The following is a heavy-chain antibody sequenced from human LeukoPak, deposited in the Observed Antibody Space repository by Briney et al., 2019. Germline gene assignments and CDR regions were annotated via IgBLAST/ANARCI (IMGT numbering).Heavy chain of an antibody. D-gene: IGHD1-1*01. CDR1: GGSFSTYY. CDR3: ARWNLDLAYDI. CDR2: IYYTGSI. J-gene: IGHJ3*02. V-gene: IGHV4-59*08. Sequence: PSETLSLTCTVSGGSFSTYYWTWIRQPPGKGLEWLGYIYYTGSISYNPSLGGRVTISIDTSKNTFSLKLTSVTVADTAVYFCARWNLDLAYDIWGQGTMVTVSS.